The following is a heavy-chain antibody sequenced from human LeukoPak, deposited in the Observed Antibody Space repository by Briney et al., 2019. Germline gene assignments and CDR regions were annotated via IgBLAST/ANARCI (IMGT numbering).Heavy chain of an antibody. CDR2: IYYSGST. CDR3: ARVSYSYDSTYDY. D-gene: IGHD5-18*01. CDR1: GGSISSYY. Sequence: RASETQSLTCTVSGGSISSYYWSWIRQPPGKGLEWIGYIYYSGSTNYNPSLKSRVTISVDTSKNQFSLKLSSVTAADTAVYYCARVSYSYDSTYDYWGQGTLVTVSS. J-gene: IGHJ4*02. V-gene: IGHV4-59*01.